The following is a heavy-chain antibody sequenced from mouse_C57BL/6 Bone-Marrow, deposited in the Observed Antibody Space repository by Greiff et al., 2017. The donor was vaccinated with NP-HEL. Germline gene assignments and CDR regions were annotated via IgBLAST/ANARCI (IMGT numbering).Heavy chain of an antibody. D-gene: IGHD1-3*01. CDR3: ARKWAQDY. J-gene: IGHJ2*01. CDR1: GYTFTDYY. CDR2: IYPGSGNT. V-gene: IGHV1-76*01. Sequence: VQLQQSGAELVRPGASVKLSCKASGYTFTDYYINWVKQRPGQGLEWIARIYPGSGNTYYNEKFKGKATLTAEKSSSTAYMQLSSLTSEDSAFYFGARKWAQDYWGQGTTLTVSS.